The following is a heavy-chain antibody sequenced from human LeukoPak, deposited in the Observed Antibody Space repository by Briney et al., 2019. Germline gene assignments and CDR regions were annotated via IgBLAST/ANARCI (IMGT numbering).Heavy chain of an antibody. CDR3: ARDHHYYDSSAHDY. V-gene: IGHV3-11*01. Sequence: PEGSLRLSCAASGFTFSDYYMSWIRQAPGKASAWVSYISSSGSTIYYADSVKCRSTISRDNAKNSLYLQMNSLRAEDTAVYYCARDHHYYDSSAHDYWGQGTLVTVSS. CDR2: ISSSGSTI. D-gene: IGHD3-22*01. CDR1: GFTFSDYY. J-gene: IGHJ4*02.